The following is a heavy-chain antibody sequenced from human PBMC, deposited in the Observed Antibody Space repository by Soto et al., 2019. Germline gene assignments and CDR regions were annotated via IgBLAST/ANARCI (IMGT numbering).Heavy chain of an antibody. Sequence: QVQLQESGPRLVTPSETLTLTCSLSGGSITNHYWGWIRQPPGKGLEFIGRIYPSGRAHYNPSLQSRVTRSVDTSKTQFSLKVNSVTAADTAIYYCARDYDVNTAVDYWYFDPWGRGTLVTVSS. CDR1: GGSITNHY. D-gene: IGHD5-18*01. CDR2: IYPSGRA. CDR3: ARDYDVNTAVDYWYFDP. J-gene: IGHJ2*01. V-gene: IGHV4-4*07.